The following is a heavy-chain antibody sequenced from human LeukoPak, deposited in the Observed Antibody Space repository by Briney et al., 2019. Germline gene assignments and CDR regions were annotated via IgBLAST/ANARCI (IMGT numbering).Heavy chain of an antibody. CDR2: INSDGSST. J-gene: IGHJ5*02. Sequence: GGSLRLSCAASGFTFSSYWMHWVRQAPGKGLVWVSRINSDGSSTSYADSVKGRFTISGDNAKNTLYLQMNSLRAEDTAVYYCAKDSEYGDYTSLGTNWFDPWGQGTLVTVSS. V-gene: IGHV3-74*01. D-gene: IGHD4-17*01. CDR3: AKDSEYGDYTSLGTNWFDP. CDR1: GFTFSSYW.